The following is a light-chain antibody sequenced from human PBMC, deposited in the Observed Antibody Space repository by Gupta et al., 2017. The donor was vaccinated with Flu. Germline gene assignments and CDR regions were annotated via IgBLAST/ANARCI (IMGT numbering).Light chain of an antibody. CDR1: QSISSY. CDR2: AAS. V-gene: IGKV1-39*01. Sequence: DIQMTQYPSSLSASVGDRVTLTCRASQSISSYLNWYQQKPGKAPKLLIYAASSLKSGVPSRFSGSGSGTDFTLTISRLQPEDFATYYCQQRDSTPWTFGQGTKVEIK. J-gene: IGKJ1*01. CDR3: QQRDSTPWT.